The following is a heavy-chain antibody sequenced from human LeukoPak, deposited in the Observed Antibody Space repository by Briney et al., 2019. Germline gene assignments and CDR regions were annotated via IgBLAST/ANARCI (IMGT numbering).Heavy chain of an antibody. D-gene: IGHD6-6*01. V-gene: IGHV1-2*02. CDR3: ARERNSSSSSADAFDI. CDR2: INPNSGGT. J-gene: IGHJ3*02. Sequence: SVKVSFKSSVYTFTRYYMHWVRQPPSQGLEWMGWINPNSGGTNYAQKFQGRVTMTRDTSISTAYMELSRLRSDDTAVYYCARERNSSSSSADAFDIWGQGTMVTVSS. CDR1: VYTFTRYY.